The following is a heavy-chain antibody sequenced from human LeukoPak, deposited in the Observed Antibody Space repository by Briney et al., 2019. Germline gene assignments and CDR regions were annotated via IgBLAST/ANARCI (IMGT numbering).Heavy chain of an antibody. CDR2: IYYSGST. V-gene: IGHV4-39*07. CDR3: ARCYSYGYRAYYYYGMDV. D-gene: IGHD5-18*01. CDR1: GGSISSSSYY. Sequence: PSETLSLTCTVSGGSISSSSYYWGWIRQPPGKGLEWIGSIYYSGSTYYNPSLKSRVTISVDTSKNQFSLKLSSVTAADTAVYYCARCYSYGYRAYYYYGMDVWGQGTTVTVSS. J-gene: IGHJ6*02.